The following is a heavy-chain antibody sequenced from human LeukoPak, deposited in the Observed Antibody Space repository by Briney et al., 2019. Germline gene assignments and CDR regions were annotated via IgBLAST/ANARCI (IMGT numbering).Heavy chain of an antibody. CDR3: ARDSYSSTAYYYYGMDV. Sequence: ASVKVSCMASGYTFTSYYMHWVRQAPGQGLEWMGIINPSGGSTSYAQKFQGRVTMTRDTSTSTVYMELSSLRSEDTAVYYCARDSYSSTAYYYYGMDVWGQGTTVTVSS. J-gene: IGHJ6*02. V-gene: IGHV1-46*01. CDR1: GYTFTSYY. D-gene: IGHD6-13*01. CDR2: INPSGGST.